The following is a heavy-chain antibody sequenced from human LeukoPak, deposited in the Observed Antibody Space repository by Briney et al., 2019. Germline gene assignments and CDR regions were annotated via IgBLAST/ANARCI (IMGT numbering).Heavy chain of an antibody. V-gene: IGHV1-18*01. CDR2: ISAYNGNT. Sequence: ASVKVSGKASDYTCTSYGISWVRQAPGQGLEWMGWISAYNGNTNYAQKLQGRVTMTTDTSTSTAYMELRGLRSDDTAMYYCARDVVITVADSFDPWGQGTLVTVSS. CDR3: ARDVVITVADSFDP. J-gene: IGHJ5*02. CDR1: DYTCTSYG. D-gene: IGHD3-16*02.